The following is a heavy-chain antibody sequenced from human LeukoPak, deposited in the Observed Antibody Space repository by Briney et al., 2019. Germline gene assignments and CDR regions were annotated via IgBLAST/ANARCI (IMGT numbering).Heavy chain of an antibody. CDR3: ARDDEAAAGDGVGAFDI. CDR1: GGSISSGGYY. Sequence: SQTLSLTCTVSGGSISSGGYYWSWIRQHPGKGLEWIGYIYYSGSTYYNPSLKSRVTISVDTSKNQFSLKLSSVTAADTAVYYCARDDEAAAGDGVGAFDIWGQGTMVTVSS. V-gene: IGHV4-31*03. D-gene: IGHD6-13*01. J-gene: IGHJ3*02. CDR2: IYYSGST.